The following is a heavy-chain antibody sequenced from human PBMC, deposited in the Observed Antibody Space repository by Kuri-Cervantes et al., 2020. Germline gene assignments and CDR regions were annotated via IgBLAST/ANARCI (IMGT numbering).Heavy chain of an antibody. CDR1: GGTFSSYA. D-gene: IGHD3-9*01. CDR2: IIPILGTT. V-gene: IGHV1-69*10. Sequence: SVKVSCKASGGTFSSYAISWVRQAPGQGLEWMGGIIPILGTTNYAQKFQGRVTISADKSTSTAYIELSSLRSEDTAVYYCARAHYDILIDQSLDIDYWGQGTLVTVSS. J-gene: IGHJ4*02. CDR3: ARAHYDILIDQSLDIDY.